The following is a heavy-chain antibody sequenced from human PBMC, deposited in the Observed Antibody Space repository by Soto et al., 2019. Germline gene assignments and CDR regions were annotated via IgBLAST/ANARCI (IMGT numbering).Heavy chain of an antibody. Sequence: WETLSLTCAVSGGSLSDFYWTWIRQSPGKGLAWMGESSLSGTTNYNPSLKSQVSISVDSPKNQVSRKRTSFTAADTAVYYCARGSRPWSTTPSKRLNCLDPWGQGTRVTVAS. CDR2: SSLSGTT. CDR3: ARGSRPWSTTPSKRLNCLDP. J-gene: IGHJ5*01. CDR1: GGSLSDFY. V-gene: IGHV4-34*01. D-gene: IGHD3-3*01.